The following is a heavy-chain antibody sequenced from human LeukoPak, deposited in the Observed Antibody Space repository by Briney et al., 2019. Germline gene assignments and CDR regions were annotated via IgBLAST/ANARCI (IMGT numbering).Heavy chain of an antibody. V-gene: IGHV3-23*01. J-gene: IGHJ4*02. CDR2: ISGSDGST. CDR1: GFTFSSYA. CDR3: ARQDGYDFWSGYLGQIDY. D-gene: IGHD3-3*01. Sequence: GGSLRLSCAASGFTFSSYAMSWVRQAPGKGLEWVSAISGSDGSTYYADSVKGRFTISKDNAKNSLYLQMNSLRAEDTAVYYCARQDGYDFWSGYLGQIDYWGQGTLVTVSS.